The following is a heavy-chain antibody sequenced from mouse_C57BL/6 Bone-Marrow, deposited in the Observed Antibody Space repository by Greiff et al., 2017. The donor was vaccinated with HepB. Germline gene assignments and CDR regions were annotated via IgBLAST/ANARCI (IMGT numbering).Heavy chain of an antibody. V-gene: IGHV5-6*01. CDR2: ISSGGSYT. J-gene: IGHJ4*01. CDR1: GFTFSSYG. D-gene: IGHD2-4*01. CDR3: ARLITTYYYAMDY. Sequence: VQLQQSGGDLVKPGGSLKLSCAASGFTFSSYGMSWVRQTPDKRLEWVATISSGGSYTYYPDSVKGRFTISRDNAKNTLYLQMSSLKSEDTAMYYCARLITTYYYAMDYWGQGTSVTVSS.